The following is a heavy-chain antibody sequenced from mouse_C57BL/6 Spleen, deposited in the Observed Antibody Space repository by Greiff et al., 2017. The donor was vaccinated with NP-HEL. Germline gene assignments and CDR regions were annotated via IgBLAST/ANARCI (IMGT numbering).Heavy chain of an antibody. J-gene: IGHJ4*01. CDR1: GYTFTSYW. CDR2: IYPGSGST. CDR3: ARGGLLLDGAMDD. Sequence: VQLQQSGAELVKPGASVKMSCKASGYTFTSYWITWVKQRPGQGLEWIGDIYPGSGSTNYNEKFKSKATLTVDTSSSTAYMQLSSLTSEDSAVYYCARGGLLLDGAMDDWGQGTSVTVSS. D-gene: IGHD1-1*01. V-gene: IGHV1-55*01.